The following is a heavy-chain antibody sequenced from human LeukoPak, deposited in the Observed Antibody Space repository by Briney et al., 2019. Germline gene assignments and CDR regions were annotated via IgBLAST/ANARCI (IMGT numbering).Heavy chain of an antibody. CDR1: GFTFSSYW. J-gene: IGHJ1*01. CDR3: ARPVYSSSCDFRH. V-gene: IGHV3-7*02. Sequence: QAGGSLRLSCAASGFTFSSYWMSWVRQAPGKGLEWVANIKQDGSEKYYVDSVKGRFTISRDNAKNSLYLQMNSLRAEDTAVYYCARPVYSSSCDFRHWGQGTLVTVSS. D-gene: IGHD6-13*01. CDR2: IKQDGSEK.